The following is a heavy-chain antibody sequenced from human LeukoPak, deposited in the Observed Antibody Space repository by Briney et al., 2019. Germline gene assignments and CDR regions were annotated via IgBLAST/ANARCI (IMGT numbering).Heavy chain of an antibody. CDR2: ISYDGTKK. V-gene: IGHV3-30*04. D-gene: IGHD3-10*01. Sequence: GGSLRLSCAASGFTFSSYAMYWVRQAPGKGLEWVALISYDGTKKYYSDSVRGRFTISRDNSKNTLFLQMSSLRAEDTAIYYCSKEVWFVFDYFGMDVWGQGTTVTVSS. CDR3: SKEVWFVFDYFGMDV. CDR1: GFTFSSYA. J-gene: IGHJ6*02.